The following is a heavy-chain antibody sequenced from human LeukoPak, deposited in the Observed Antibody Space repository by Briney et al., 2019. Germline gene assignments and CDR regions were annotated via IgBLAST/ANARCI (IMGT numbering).Heavy chain of an antibody. CDR1: GGSISSYY. J-gene: IGHJ4*02. V-gene: IGHV4-59*08. Sequence: SETLSLTCTVSGGSISSYYWSWIRQPPGKGLEWIGYIYYSGSTKYNPPLKSRVTISVDTSKNQFSLKLSSVTAADTAVYYCARHLGNWPYYFDYWGQGTLVTVSS. CDR2: IYYSGST. CDR3: ARHLGNWPYYFDY. D-gene: IGHD7-27*01.